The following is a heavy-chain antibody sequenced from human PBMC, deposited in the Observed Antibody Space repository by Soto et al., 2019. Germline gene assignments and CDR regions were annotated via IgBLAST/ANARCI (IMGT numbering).Heavy chain of an antibody. Sequence: EVQLVESGGGLVQPGGSLRLSCAASGFTFSSYWMHWVRQAPGKGLVWVSRMDSDGSSTSYAASVKGRFTISRDNAKNTLYLQMNSLRAEDTAVYYCVRTSLVVAAATREDYWGQGTLVTVSS. CDR1: GFTFSSYW. D-gene: IGHD2-15*01. CDR2: MDSDGSST. J-gene: IGHJ4*02. CDR3: VRTSLVVAAATREDY. V-gene: IGHV3-74*01.